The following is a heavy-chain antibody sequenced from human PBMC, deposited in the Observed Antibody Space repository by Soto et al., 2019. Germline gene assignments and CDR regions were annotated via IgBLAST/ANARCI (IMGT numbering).Heavy chain of an antibody. Sequence: GGSLRLSCAASGFTFSSYGMHWVRQAPGKGLEWVAVISYDGSNKYYADSVKGRFTISRDNSKNTLYLQMNSLRAEDTAVYYCAKDQFRLLWFGELLVGMDVWGQGTTVTVSS. CDR3: AKDQFRLLWFGELLVGMDV. D-gene: IGHD3-10*01. CDR2: ISYDGSNK. CDR1: GFTFSSYG. V-gene: IGHV3-30*18. J-gene: IGHJ6*02.